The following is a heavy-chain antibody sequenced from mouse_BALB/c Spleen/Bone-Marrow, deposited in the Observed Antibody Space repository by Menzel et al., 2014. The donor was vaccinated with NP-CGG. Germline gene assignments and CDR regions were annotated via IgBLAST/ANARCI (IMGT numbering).Heavy chain of an antibody. CDR1: GYTFTSYY. V-gene: IGHV1S81*02. Sequence: VQVVESGAELVKPGASVKLSCKASGYTFTSYYMYWVKQKPGQGLEWIGGINPSNGGTNFNEKFKSKATLTVDKSSSTAYMQLSSLTSEDSAVYYCTSFAYWGQGTLVTVSA. J-gene: IGHJ3*01. CDR2: INPSNGGT. CDR3: TSFAY.